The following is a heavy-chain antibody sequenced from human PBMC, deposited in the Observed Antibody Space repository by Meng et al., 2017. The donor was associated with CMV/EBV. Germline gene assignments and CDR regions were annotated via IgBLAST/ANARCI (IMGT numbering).Heavy chain of an antibody. CDR1: GYTFTSYD. J-gene: IGHJ4*02. D-gene: IGHD3-10*01. CDR2: MNPRSGNT. V-gene: IGHV1-8*02. Sequence: ASVKVSCKASGYTFTSYDINWVRQAPGQGLDWMGWMNPRSGNTHYAQKFQGRVTMTRDTSISTAFMEMGRLRSDDSAVYFCARDRGENYFDHWGQGTLVTVSS. CDR3: ARDRGENYFDH.